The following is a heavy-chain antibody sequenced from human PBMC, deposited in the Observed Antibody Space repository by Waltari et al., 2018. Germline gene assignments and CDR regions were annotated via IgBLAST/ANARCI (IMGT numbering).Heavy chain of an antibody. V-gene: IGHV3-7*01. CDR3: ARPYASGWYINFDY. CDR1: GFTFSSYW. J-gene: IGHJ4*02. Sequence: EVQLVESGGGLVQPGGSLRLSCAAYGFTFSSYWMSRVRQAPGKGLEWVANIKQDGSENYYVDSVKGRFTFSRDNAKNSLYLQMNSLRAEDTAVYYCARPYASGWYINFDYWGQGTLVTVSS. CDR2: IKQDGSEN. D-gene: IGHD6-19*01.